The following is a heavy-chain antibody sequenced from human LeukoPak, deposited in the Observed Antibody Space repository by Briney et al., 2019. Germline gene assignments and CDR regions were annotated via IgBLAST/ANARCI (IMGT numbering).Heavy chain of an antibody. CDR1: GFTLSPFW. D-gene: IGHD1-26*01. Sequence: GGSLRLSCAASGFTLSPFWMHWVRQSPGKGPVWVSRINPDGSVTNYADSVKGRFTTSRDNARNTLDLQISSLSVEDTAVYFCARDMWGTFDYWGQGALVTVSS. V-gene: IGHV3-74*01. J-gene: IGHJ4*02. CDR3: ARDMWGTFDY. CDR2: INPDGSVT.